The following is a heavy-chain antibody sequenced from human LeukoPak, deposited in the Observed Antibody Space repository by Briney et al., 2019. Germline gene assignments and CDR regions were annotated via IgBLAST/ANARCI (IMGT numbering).Heavy chain of an antibody. CDR3: ARVARLDAFDI. J-gene: IGHJ3*02. CDR1: GFAFNIYS. Sequence: GGSLRLSCAASGFAFNIYSMNWVRQAPGKGLEWVSYISSSGSTIYYADSVKGRFTISRDNAKNSLYLQMNSLRAEDTAVYYCARVARLDAFDIWGQGTMVTVSS. V-gene: IGHV3-48*04. CDR2: ISSSGSTI.